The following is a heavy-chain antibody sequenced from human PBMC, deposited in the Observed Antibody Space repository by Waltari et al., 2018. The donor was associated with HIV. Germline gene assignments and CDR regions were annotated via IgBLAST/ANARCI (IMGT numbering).Heavy chain of an antibody. CDR1: GGSFSGYY. J-gene: IGHJ6*02. CDR3: ARGDYDSMDYYYYGMDV. CDR2: INHSGST. D-gene: IGHD3-3*01. V-gene: IGHV4-34*01. Sequence: QVQLQQWGAGLLKPSETLSLTCAVYGGSFSGYYWSWIRQPPGKGLEWIGEINHSGSTNYNPSLKSRVTISVDTSKNQFSLKLSSVTAADTAVYYCARGDYDSMDYYYYGMDVWGQGTTVTVSS.